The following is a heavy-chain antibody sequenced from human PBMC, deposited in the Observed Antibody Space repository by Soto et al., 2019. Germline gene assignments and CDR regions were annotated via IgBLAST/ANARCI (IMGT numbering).Heavy chain of an antibody. V-gene: IGHV4-34*01. CDR3: ARGEQYQLLRNSTNWFDP. CDR1: GGSFSGYY. D-gene: IGHD2-2*01. CDR2: INHSGST. Sequence: QVQLQQWGAGLLKPSETLSLTCAVYGGSFSGYYWSWIRQPPGKGLEWIGEINHSGSTNYNPSLKSRFTISVDTSKNQFSLKLSSVTAADTAVYYCARGEQYQLLRNSTNWFDPWGQGTLVTVSS. J-gene: IGHJ5*02.